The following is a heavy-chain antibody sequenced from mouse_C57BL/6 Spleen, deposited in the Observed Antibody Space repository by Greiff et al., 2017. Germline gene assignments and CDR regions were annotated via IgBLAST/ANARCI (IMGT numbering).Heavy chain of an antibody. CDR1: GFTFSSYA. CDR2: ISSGGDYI. CDR3: TRDGSSYYYAMDY. Sequence: EVKVEESGEGLVKPGGSLKLSCAASGFTFSSYAMSWVRQTPEKRLEWVAYISSGGDYIYYADTVKGRFTISRDNARNTLYLQMSSLKSEDTAMYYCTRDGSSYYYAMDYWGQGTSVTVSS. D-gene: IGHD1-1*01. J-gene: IGHJ4*01. V-gene: IGHV5-9-1*02.